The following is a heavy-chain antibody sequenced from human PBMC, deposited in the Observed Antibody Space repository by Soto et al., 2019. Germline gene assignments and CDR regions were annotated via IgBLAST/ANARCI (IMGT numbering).Heavy chain of an antibody. CDR2: IYPGDSDT. D-gene: IGHD3-10*01. CDR3: ASLFYNFRYYH. CDR1: ACTSREYC. V-gene: IGHV5-51*07. J-gene: IGHJ6*01. Sequence: PGQYLQNSKSGSACTSREYCNRLGHQLPGKGLEWMGIIYPGDSDTRYSPSFQGHVTITVDKSTSTAYLQWNTLKASDTAMYYCASLFYNFRYYH.